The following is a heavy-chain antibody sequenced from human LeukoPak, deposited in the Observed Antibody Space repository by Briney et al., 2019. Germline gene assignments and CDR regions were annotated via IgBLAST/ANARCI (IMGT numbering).Heavy chain of an antibody. D-gene: IGHD3-22*01. CDR3: AKDWSDYYDSSGSDAFDI. CDR1: GFTFSSYA. V-gene: IGHV3-23*01. CDR2: ISGSGGST. Sequence: PGGSLRLSCAASGFTFSSYAMSWVRQAPGKGLEWVSAISGSGGSTYYADSVKGRLTISRDNSKNTLCLQMNSLRAEDTAVYYCAKDWSDYYDSSGSDAFDIWGQGTMVTVSS. J-gene: IGHJ3*02.